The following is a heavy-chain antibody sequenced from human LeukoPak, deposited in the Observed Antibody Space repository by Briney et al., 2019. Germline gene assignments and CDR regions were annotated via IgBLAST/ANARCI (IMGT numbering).Heavy chain of an antibody. CDR3: AKDSSPGYCSGGSCYSMPVFDY. V-gene: IGHV3-30*02. CDR2: IRYDGSNK. D-gene: IGHD2-15*01. Sequence: GGSLRLSCAASGFTFSSYGMHWVRQAPGKGLEWVAFIRYDGSNKYYADAVKGRFTISRDNSKDPLYLQMNSLRAEDTAVYYCAKDSSPGYCSGGSCYSMPVFDYWGQGTLVTVSS. J-gene: IGHJ4*02. CDR1: GFTFSSYG.